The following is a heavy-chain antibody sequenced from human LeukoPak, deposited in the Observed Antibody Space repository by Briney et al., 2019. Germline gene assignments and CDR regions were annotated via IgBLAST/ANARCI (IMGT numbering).Heavy chain of an antibody. CDR2: INHSGST. CDR1: GGSFSGYY. CDR3: ARVDGPSSGPYYYYYGMDV. V-gene: IGHV4-34*01. Sequence: SETLSLTCAVYGGSFSGYYWSWIRQPPGKGLEWIGEINHSGSTNYNPSLKSRVTISVDTSKNQFSLKLSSVTAADTAVYYCARVDGPSSGPYYYYYGMDVWGQGTTVTVSS. J-gene: IGHJ6*02. D-gene: IGHD6-19*01.